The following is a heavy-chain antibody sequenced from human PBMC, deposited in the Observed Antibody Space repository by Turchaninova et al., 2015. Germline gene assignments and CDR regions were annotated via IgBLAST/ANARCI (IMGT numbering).Heavy chain of an antibody. Sequence: QVQLQESGPGLVKPSGTLSLTCAVSGDSNWWTWVRQSPGTGLEGIGEIYQNGGTNYNPSLKSRVTRSLDQPKSHLSLNRNSVTAADTALYYCGQGTAVSNSFFDYWGQGTLVTVSS. V-gene: IGHV4-4*02. D-gene: IGHD4-11*01. J-gene: IGHJ4*02. CDR2: IYQNGGT. CDR1: GDSNW. CDR3: GQGTAVSNSFFDY.